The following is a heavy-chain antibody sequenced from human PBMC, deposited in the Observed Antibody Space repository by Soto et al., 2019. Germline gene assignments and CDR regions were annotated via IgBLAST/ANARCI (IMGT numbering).Heavy chain of an antibody. CDR1: GFTFSSYA. V-gene: IGHV3-30-3*01. D-gene: IGHD1-26*01. Sequence: QVQLVESGGGVVQPGRSLRLSCAASGFTFSSYAMHWVRQAPGKGLEWVAVISYDGSNEYYADSVKGRFTISRDNSKTTLFLQMNSLRAEDTAVYYCARRPYSGSYYYYYGMDVWGQGTTVTVSS. J-gene: IGHJ6*02. CDR3: ARRPYSGSYYYYYGMDV. CDR2: ISYDGSNE.